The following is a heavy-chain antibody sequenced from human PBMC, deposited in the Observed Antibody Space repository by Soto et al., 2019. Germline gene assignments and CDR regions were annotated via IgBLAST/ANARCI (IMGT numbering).Heavy chain of an antibody. D-gene: IGHD5-12*01. CDR2: IIPIFGTA. CDR3: ASARDGYNSPSPGADAFDI. Sequence: QVQLVQSGAEVKKPGSSVKVSCKASGGTFSSYAISWVRQAPGQGLEWMGGIIPIFGTANYAQKFQGRVTITADESTSTAYLELSSLRSEDTAVYYCASARDGYNSPSPGADAFDIWGQGTMVTVSS. CDR1: GGTFSSYA. J-gene: IGHJ3*02. V-gene: IGHV1-69*01.